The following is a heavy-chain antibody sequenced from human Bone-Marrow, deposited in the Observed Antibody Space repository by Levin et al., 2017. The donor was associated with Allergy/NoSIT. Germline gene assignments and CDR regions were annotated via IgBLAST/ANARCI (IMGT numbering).Heavy chain of an antibody. D-gene: IGHD5-24*01. V-gene: IGHV3-53*01. J-gene: IGHJ3*01. CDR3: ARSGYSTSQGAFDV. CDR1: GLTIRSHY. Sequence: GESLKISCAASGLTIRSHYMTWVRQAPGEGLEWVSVIYSGGDTYYSDSVKGRFTVSRDDSKNTLYLEMNSLRVDDTARYYCARSGYSTSQGAFDVWGQGTLVTVSS. CDR2: IYSGGDT.